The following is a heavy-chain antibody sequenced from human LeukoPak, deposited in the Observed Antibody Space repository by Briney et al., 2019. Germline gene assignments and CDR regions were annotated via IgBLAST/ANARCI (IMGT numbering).Heavy chain of an antibody. CDR1: GGSISTYY. CDR3: ACLTTADAFDI. D-gene: IGHD3-22*01. V-gene: IGHV4-59*01. J-gene: IGHJ3*02. Sequence: SETLSLTCSVSGGSISTYYWSWLRQPPGKGLEWIGYIYHGGSTKYNPSLKSRVTISVDTSKDQFSLKLSSVTAADTAVYYCACLTTADAFDIWGQGTMVTVSS. CDR2: IYHGGST.